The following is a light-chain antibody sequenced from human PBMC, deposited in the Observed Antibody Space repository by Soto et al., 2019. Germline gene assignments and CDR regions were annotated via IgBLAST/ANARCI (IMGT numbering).Light chain of an antibody. V-gene: IGLV1-47*01. Sequence: QSVLTQPPSVSGTPGQSVTISCSGSNSNVRDNYVFWYQQLPGTAPKLLIYRNNERPSGVPDRISGSKSGTSASLAISGLRSEDEAVYHCAAWDDSLRGWVFGAGTKLTAL. CDR3: AAWDDSLRGWV. J-gene: IGLJ3*02. CDR1: NSNVRDNY. CDR2: RNN.